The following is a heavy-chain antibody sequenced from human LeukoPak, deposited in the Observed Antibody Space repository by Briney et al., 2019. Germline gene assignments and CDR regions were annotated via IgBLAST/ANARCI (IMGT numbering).Heavy chain of an antibody. CDR2: ITWDADST. CDR1: GFTVSSIY. J-gene: IGHJ4*02. D-gene: IGHD6-13*01. CDR3: AKATSSWHEFDY. Sequence: PGGSLRLSCAASGFTVSSIYMSWVRQAPGKGLERVSLITWDADSTYYADSVKGRFTISRDNSKNSLYLQMNSLRAEDTALYYCAKATSSWHEFDYWGQGTLVTVSS. V-gene: IGHV3-43D*03.